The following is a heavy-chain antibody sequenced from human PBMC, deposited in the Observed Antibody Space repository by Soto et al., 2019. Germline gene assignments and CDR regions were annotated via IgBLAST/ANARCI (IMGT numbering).Heavy chain of an antibody. J-gene: IGHJ6*02. D-gene: IGHD6-19*01. CDR2: MNPNSGNT. CDR3: ARRYSSGWYKYYYYYYGRDV. V-gene: IGHV1-8*01. CDR1: GYTFTSYD. Sequence: ASVKVSCKASGYTFTSYDINWVRQATGQGLEWMGWMNPNSGNTGYAQKFQGRVTMTRNTSISTAYMELSSLRSEDTAVYYCARRYSSGWYKYYYYYYGRDVWGQGTTVTVSS.